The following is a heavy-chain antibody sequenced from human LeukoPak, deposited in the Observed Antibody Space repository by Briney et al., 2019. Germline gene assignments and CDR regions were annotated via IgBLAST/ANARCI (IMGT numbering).Heavy chain of an antibody. J-gene: IGHJ1*01. CDR3: ARQREGSYASGSYPLKH. Sequence: GESLKISCKGSGYSFTTSWIAWVRQKPGKGLEWIGIIYPDDSDTRYSPSFQGQVTISADKYISTAYLQWSSLEASDTAMYYCARQREGSYASGSYPLKHWGQGTLVTVSS. CDR2: IYPDDSDT. D-gene: IGHD3-10*01. V-gene: IGHV5-51*01. CDR1: GYSFTTSW.